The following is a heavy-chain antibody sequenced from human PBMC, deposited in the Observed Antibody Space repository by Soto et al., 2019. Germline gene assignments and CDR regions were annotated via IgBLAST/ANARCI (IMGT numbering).Heavy chain of an antibody. CDR2: ISSSSSYI. CDR3: AGGYCSSTSCPIPLYYYYYYMDV. CDR1: GFTFSSYS. J-gene: IGHJ6*03. D-gene: IGHD2-2*01. Sequence: GGSLRLSCAASGFTFSSYSMNWVRQAPGKGLEWVSSISSSSSYIYYADSVKGRFTISRDNAKNSLYLQMNSLRAEDTAVYYCAGGYCSSTSCPIPLYYYYYYMDVWGKGTTVTVSS. V-gene: IGHV3-21*01.